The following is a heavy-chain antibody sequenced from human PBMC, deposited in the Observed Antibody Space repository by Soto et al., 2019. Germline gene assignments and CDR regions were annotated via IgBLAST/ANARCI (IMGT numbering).Heavy chain of an antibody. D-gene: IGHD2-2*01. J-gene: IGHJ6*02. Sequence: SVKVSGNASVGTFASFAFSWVRQAPGQGLEWMGGIIPIFEKRTYAQKFQGRVTITADESTNTAYMELTSLRSDDTAVYYCARGLLVAVPVATDVSYYGMDAWGQGATVTVSS. CDR2: IIPIFEKR. V-gene: IGHV1-69*13. CDR3: ARGLLVAVPVATDVSYYGMDA. CDR1: VGTFASFA.